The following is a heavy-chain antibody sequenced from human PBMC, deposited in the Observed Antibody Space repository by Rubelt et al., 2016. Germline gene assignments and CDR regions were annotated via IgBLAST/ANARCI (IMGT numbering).Heavy chain of an antibody. CDR2: INYSGST. V-gene: IGHV4-59*01. J-gene: IGHJ2*01. Sequence: QVQLQESDPGLVKPSETLSLTCTVSGGSISSYYWSWIRQPPGKGLEWIGYINYSGSTNYNPSLKSGVTISVETSKNRFSLKLSSVTAADTAVYYCARDGNRIEYSSYPERYFDLWGRGTLVTVSS. D-gene: IGHD6-6*01. CDR3: ARDGNRIEYSSYPERYFDL. CDR1: GGSISSYY.